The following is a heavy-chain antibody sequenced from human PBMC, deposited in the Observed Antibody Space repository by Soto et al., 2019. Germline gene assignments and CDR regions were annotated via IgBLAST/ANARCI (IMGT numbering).Heavy chain of an antibody. CDR1: GFTFSSYA. CDR3: AKDSHRQQLNYWYFDL. J-gene: IGHJ2*01. V-gene: IGHV3-23*01. Sequence: EVQLLESGGGLVQPGGSLRLSCAASGFTFSSYAMSWVRQAPGKGLEWVSAISGSGGSTYYADSVKGRFTISRDNSKNTLYLQMNSLRAEDTAVYYCAKDSHRQQLNYWYFDLWGRGTLVTVSS. CDR2: ISGSGGST. D-gene: IGHD6-13*01.